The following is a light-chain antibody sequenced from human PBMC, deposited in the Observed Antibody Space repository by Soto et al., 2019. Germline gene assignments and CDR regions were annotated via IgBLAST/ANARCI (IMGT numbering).Light chain of an antibody. J-gene: IGLJ3*02. CDR3: QSYDSSLSAL. CDR2: GNS. Sequence: QSVLTQPPSVSGAPGQRVTISCTGSSSNIGAGYDVHWYQQLPGTAPKLLIYGNSNLPSGVPDRFSGSKSGTSASLAITGVQGEDEADYYCQSYDSSLSALFGGGTKLTVL. V-gene: IGLV1-40*01. CDR1: SSNIGAGYD.